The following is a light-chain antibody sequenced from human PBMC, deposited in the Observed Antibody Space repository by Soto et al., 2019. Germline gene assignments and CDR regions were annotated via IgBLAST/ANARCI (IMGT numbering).Light chain of an antibody. V-gene: IGKV3-20*01. J-gene: IGKJ1*01. CDR2: AAS. Sequence: EIVWTQSPGTLSLSPGERVTLSCRASQRVASSYLAWYQQKPRQAPRLLIYAASSRATGIPDRFSGSGSGTDVPLTISRLEPEDFAVYYCQQYSSSPWTFGQGTKVEIK. CDR3: QQYSSSPWT. CDR1: QRVASSY.